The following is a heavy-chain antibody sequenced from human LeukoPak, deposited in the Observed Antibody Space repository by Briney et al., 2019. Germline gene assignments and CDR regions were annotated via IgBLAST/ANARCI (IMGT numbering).Heavy chain of an antibody. CDR3: AKDQIGYCGGDCYSVYFQH. J-gene: IGHJ1*01. D-gene: IGHD2-21*02. CDR2: ISGSGGST. Sequence: GGSLRLSCPASGFTFSRYGMNSVRQAPGKGLEWVSAISGSGGSTYYADSVKGRFTISRDNSKNTLYLQMNSLRAEDTAVYYCAKDQIGYCGGDCYSVYFQHWGQGTLVTVSS. V-gene: IGHV3-23*01. CDR1: GFTFSRYG.